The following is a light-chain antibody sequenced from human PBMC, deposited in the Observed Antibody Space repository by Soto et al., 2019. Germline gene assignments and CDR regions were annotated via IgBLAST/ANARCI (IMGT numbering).Light chain of an antibody. J-gene: IGLJ1*01. CDR1: SSDVGGYNY. CDR3: SSYTSSHTYV. CDR2: DVI. V-gene: IGLV2-14*01. Sequence: QSALTQPASVSGSPGQSLTISCTGTSSDVGGYNYVAWYQQHPGKAPKLIIYDVINRPSGVSNRFSGSKSGNTASLTISGLQAEDEADYYCSSYTSSHTYVFGSGTKVTVL.